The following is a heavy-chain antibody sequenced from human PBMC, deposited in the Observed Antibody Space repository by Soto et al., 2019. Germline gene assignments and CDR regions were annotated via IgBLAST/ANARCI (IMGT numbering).Heavy chain of an antibody. J-gene: IGHJ4*02. CDR2: IKQDGSEK. CDR3: ARDYGGNSAKDYFDY. D-gene: IGHD2-21*02. Sequence: GGSLRLSCAASGFTFSSYWMSWVRQAPGKGLEWVANIKQDGSEKYYVDSVKGRFTISRDNAKNSLYLQMNSLRAEDTAVYYCARDYGGNSAKDYFDYWGQGTLVTVS. V-gene: IGHV3-7*01. CDR1: GFTFSSYW.